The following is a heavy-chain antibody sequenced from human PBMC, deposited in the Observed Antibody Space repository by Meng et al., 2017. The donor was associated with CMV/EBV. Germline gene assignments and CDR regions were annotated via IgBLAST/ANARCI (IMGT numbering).Heavy chain of an antibody. J-gene: IGHJ5*02. CDR3: AREIVVVPAAIDNWFDP. CDR1: GGSISSYY. V-gene: IGHV4-4*07. Sequence: VQLQESGPGLVKPSETLPLTCTVSGGSISSYYWSWIRQPAGKGLEWIGRIYTSGSTNYNPSLKSRVTMSVDTSKNQFSLKLSSVTAADTAVYYCAREIVVVPAAIDNWFDPWGQGTLVTVSS. D-gene: IGHD2-2*02. CDR2: IYTSGST.